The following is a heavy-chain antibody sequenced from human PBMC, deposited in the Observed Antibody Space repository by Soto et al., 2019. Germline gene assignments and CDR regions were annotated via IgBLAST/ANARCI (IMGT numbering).Heavy chain of an antibody. Sequence: QVQLVESGGGVVQPGRSLRLSCAASGFTFSSYGMHWVRQAPGKGLEWVAVISYDGSNKYYADSVKGRFTISRDNSKNTLYLQMNSLRDEDTAVYYCARNLGGIAVAGFDYWGQGTLVTVSS. CDR1: GFTFSSYG. CDR3: ARNLGGIAVAGFDY. V-gene: IGHV3-30*03. J-gene: IGHJ4*02. D-gene: IGHD6-19*01. CDR2: ISYDGSNK.